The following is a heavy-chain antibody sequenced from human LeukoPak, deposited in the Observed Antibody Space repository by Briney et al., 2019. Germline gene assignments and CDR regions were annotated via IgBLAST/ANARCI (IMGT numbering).Heavy chain of an antibody. CDR2: ISSSGST. D-gene: IGHD3-22*01. V-gene: IGHV4-4*02. J-gene: IGHJ3*02. CDR1: GGSISSSNW. Sequence: SETLSLTCAVSGGSISSSNWWSWVRQPAGKGLEWIGRISSSGSTNYNPSLKSRVTISVDTSKNQFSLKLSSVTAADTAVYFCARGPYSYDSSGAFDIWGQGTMATVSS. CDR3: ARGPYSYDSSGAFDI.